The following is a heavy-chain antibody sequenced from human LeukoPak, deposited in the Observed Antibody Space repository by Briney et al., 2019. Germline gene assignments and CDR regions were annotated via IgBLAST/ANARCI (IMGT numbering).Heavy chain of an antibody. J-gene: IGHJ5*02. CDR1: GYTFTGYY. CDR3: AREGFVVGAAVGWFDP. V-gene: IGHV1-2*02. Sequence: ASVKVSCKASGYTFTGYYMHWVRQAPGQGLEWMGWINPKSGGSNYAQKFQDRVTMTRDTSISTAYMELSRLRSDDTAVYYCAREGFVVGAAVGWFDPWGQGTLVTVSS. CDR2: INPKSGGS. D-gene: IGHD1-26*01.